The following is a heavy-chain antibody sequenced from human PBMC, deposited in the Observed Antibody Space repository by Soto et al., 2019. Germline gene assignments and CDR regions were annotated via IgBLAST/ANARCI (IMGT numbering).Heavy chain of an antibody. CDR3: SRQIYDSGTGPNFQYYFDS. V-gene: IGHV5-10-1*01. D-gene: IGHD6-13*01. CDR1: GYSFAGYW. Sequence: GESLKISCKGSGYSFAGYWITWVRQQPGKGLEWMGRIDPSDSQTYYSPSFRGHVTISVTKSITTVFLQWSSLRTSDTAMYYCSRQIYDSGTGPNFQYYFDSWGQGTPVTVSS. CDR2: IDPSDSQT. J-gene: IGHJ4*02.